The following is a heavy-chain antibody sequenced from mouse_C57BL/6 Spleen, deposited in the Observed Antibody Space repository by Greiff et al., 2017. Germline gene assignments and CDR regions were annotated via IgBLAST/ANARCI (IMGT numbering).Heavy chain of an antibody. Sequence: QVQLQQSGPELVKPGASVKISCKASGYAFSSSWMNWVKQRPGKGLEWIGRIYPGDGATNYNGKVKGKATLPADKPSSPAYMQLSILTSEDSAVYFCASRREWYAMDYWGQGTSVTVSS. CDR2: IYPGDGAT. CDR1: GYAFSSSW. V-gene: IGHV1-82*01. CDR3: ASRREWYAMDY. D-gene: IGHD1-3*01. J-gene: IGHJ4*01.